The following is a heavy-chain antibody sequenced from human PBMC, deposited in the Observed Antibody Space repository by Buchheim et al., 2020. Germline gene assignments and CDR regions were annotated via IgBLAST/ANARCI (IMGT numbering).Heavy chain of an antibody. CDR3: AKDGVRTPSSKDESFYDY. Sequence: EVQLLESGGGLVQPGGSLRLSCAASGVAFLRYGMSWVRQAPGKGLEWVAGISGSGGRTHYADSVKGRVTISRDNTKNTGFLQMNSLRVEDSAVYYCAKDGVRTPSSKDESFYDYWGQGTL. V-gene: IGHV3-23*01. D-gene: IGHD2-2*01. J-gene: IGHJ4*02. CDR2: ISGSGGRT. CDR1: GVAFLRYG.